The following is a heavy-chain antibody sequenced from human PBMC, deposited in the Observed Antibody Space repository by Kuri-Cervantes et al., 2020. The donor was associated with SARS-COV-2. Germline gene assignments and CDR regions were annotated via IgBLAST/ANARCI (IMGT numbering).Heavy chain of an antibody. Sequence: GSLRLSCAVSGYSISSGYYWGWIRQPPGKGLEWIGYIYYSGSTNYNPSLKSRVTISVDTSKNQFSLKLSSVTAADTAVYYCARDLRNTVVTPNYYYYYYMDVWGKGTTVTVSS. J-gene: IGHJ6*03. D-gene: IGHD4-23*01. CDR3: ARDLRNTVVTPNYYYYYYMDV. CDR1: GYSISSGYY. CDR2: IYYSGST. V-gene: IGHV4-38-2*02.